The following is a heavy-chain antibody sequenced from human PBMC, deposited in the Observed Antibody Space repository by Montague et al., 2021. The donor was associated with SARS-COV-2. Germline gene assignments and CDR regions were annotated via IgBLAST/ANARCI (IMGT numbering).Heavy chain of an antibody. V-gene: IGHV4-39*02. CDR1: SGSFISSGYY. D-gene: IGHD3-10*01. Sequence: SETLSLTCSVSSGSFISSGYYWGWIRQPPGKELEWIGNIYYSGTTYYNPSLQSRGTISVDTSKNHLSLRLSSVTAAETAVYFCARGMIRGVTTPFDYWGQGSQVTVSS. CDR3: ARGMIRGVTTPFDY. J-gene: IGHJ4*02. CDR2: IYYSGTT.